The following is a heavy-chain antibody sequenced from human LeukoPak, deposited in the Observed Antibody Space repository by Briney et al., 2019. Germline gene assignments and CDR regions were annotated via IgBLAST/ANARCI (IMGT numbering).Heavy chain of an antibody. D-gene: IGHD3-10*01. CDR1: GGSISGYY. J-gene: IGHJ4*02. Sequence: SETLSLTCSVSGGSISGYYWSWIRQPAGKGLECIGRISSSGSTNYNPSLKSRVTMSVDTSKNQFFLKLSSVTAADTAVYYCARSPRRPHFYSSGSYYYYFGYWGQGTLVTVSS. CDR2: ISSSGST. V-gene: IGHV4-4*07. CDR3: ARSPRRPHFYSSGSYYYYFGY.